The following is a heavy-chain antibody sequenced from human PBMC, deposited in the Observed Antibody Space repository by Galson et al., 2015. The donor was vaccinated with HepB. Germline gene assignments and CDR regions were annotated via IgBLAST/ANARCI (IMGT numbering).Heavy chain of an antibody. V-gene: IGHV4-39*01. D-gene: IGHD6-13*01. CDR3: AGHRLASGIIPGAAYYFDY. CDR1: GVSLNSSTSYY. CDR2: IYYSGST. J-gene: IGHJ4*02. Sequence: ETLSLTCTVSGVSLNSSTSYYWGWIRQPPGKGLEWIGSIYYSGSTFYNPSFKSRLTMSVATSKNHFSLKLNSLTAADTAVYYCAGHRLASGIIPGAAYYFDYWGQGTLVPVSS.